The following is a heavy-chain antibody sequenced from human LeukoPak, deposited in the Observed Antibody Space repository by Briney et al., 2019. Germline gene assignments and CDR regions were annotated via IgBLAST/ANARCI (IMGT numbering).Heavy chain of an antibody. D-gene: IGHD1-26*01. CDR2: ISSSSSYI. CDR3: ARAPYSGSYYPDLISYYYYYGMDV. Sequence: PGGSLRLSCAVSRFTFYNAWMNWVRQAPGKGLEWVSSISSSSSYIYYADSVKGRFTISRDNAKNSLYLQMNSLRAEDTAVYYCARAPYSGSYYPDLISYYYYYGMDVWGQGTTVTVSS. J-gene: IGHJ6*02. CDR1: RFTFYNAW. V-gene: IGHV3-21*01.